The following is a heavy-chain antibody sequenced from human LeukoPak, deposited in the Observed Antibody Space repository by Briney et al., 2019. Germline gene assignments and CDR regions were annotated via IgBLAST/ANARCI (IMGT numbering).Heavy chain of an antibody. V-gene: IGHV3-7*01. CDR2: IKQDGSEK. D-gene: IGHD3-22*01. CDR3: ARDRYYDSSGLDV. J-gene: IGHJ6*04. Sequence: PGGSLRLSCAASGFTFSSYWMSWVRQAPGKGLEWVANIKQDGSEKYYVDSVKGRFTISRDNAKNSLYLQMNSLRAEDTAAYYCARDRYYDSSGLDVWGKGTTVTVSS. CDR1: GFTFSSYW.